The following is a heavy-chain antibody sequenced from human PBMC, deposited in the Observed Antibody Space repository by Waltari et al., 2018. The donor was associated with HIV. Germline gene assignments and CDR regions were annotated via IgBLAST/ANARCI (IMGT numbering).Heavy chain of an antibody. J-gene: IGHJ6*02. CDR3: ARDRARTTDYYYYGMDV. CDR1: GYTFTGYY. Sequence: QVQLVQSGAEVKKPGASVKVSCKASGYTFTGYYMHWVRQAPGQGLEWMGGINPNSGGKNYAQKFQGRVTMTRDTSISTAYMELSRLRSDDTAVYYCARDRARTTDYYYYGMDVWGQGTTVTVSS. D-gene: IGHD1-7*01. V-gene: IGHV1-2*02. CDR2: INPNSGGK.